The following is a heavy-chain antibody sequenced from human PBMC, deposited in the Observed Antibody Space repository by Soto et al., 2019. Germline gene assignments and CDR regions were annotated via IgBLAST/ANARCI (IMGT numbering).Heavy chain of an antibody. J-gene: IGHJ4*02. CDR1: GGSISTGANS. CDR3: ACQAAGARTDYFAF. V-gene: IGHV4-30-2*01. Sequence: SETLSLTCAVSGGSISTGANSWSWIRQPPGKGLEWIGHIYHSGSTYYNPSLKSRVTLSVDRSKNQFSLKLRSVTAADTAVYYCACQAAGARTDYFAFWGPGPLVT. CDR2: IYHSGST.